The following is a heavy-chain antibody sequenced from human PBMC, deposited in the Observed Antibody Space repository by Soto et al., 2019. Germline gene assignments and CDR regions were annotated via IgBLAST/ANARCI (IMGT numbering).Heavy chain of an antibody. D-gene: IGHD6-13*01. V-gene: IGHV3-33*01. Sequence: QVQLVESGGGVVQPGRSLRLSCAASGFTFSSYGMNWVRQAPGKGLEWVAVIWYDGSNKYYADSVKGRFTISRDNSKNTLYLQLNSLRAEDTAVYYCARDLTPIAAAGTGYYGMDVWGQGTTVTVCS. J-gene: IGHJ6*02. CDR2: IWYDGSNK. CDR1: GFTFSSYG. CDR3: ARDLTPIAAAGTGYYGMDV.